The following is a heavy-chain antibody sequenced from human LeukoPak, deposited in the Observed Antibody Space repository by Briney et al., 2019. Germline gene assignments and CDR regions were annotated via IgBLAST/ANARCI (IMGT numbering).Heavy chain of an antibody. CDR2: IYYSGST. CDR3: ARVTYYDILTGYYPRLDLDY. Sequence: SETLSLTCTVSGGSISSYYWSWIRQPPGKGLEWIGYIYYSGSTYYNPSLKSRVTISVDTSKNQFSLKLSSVTAADTAVYYCARVTYYDILTGYYPRLDLDYWGQGTLVTVSS. D-gene: IGHD3-9*01. V-gene: IGHV4-59*12. CDR1: GGSISSYY. J-gene: IGHJ4*02.